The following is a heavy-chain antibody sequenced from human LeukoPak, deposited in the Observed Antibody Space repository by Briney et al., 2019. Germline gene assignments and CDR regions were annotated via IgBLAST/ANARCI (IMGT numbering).Heavy chain of an antibody. J-gene: IGHJ4*02. Sequence: GGSLRLSCAASGFTFSSYWMYWVRQAPGKGLLWVSRINSDETTTTYAEYVKGRFTISRDNAKNTLYLQMSSLRAEDTAVYYCTRGTGYGSGWSTYWGQGILVTVSS. D-gene: IGHD6-19*01. CDR2: INSDETTT. CDR1: GFTFSSYW. V-gene: IGHV3-74*01. CDR3: TRGTGYGSGWSTY.